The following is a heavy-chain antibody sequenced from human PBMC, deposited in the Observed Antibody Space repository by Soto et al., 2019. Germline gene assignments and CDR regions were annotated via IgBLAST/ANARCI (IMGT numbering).Heavy chain of an antibody. CDR1: GGSISSITYY. Sequence: KTSETLSLTCAVSGGSISSITYYWGWIRQPPGKGLEWIGSIYESGSTYYNPSLKSRVTISVDTSKTQFSLRLSSVTAADTAVYYCARRITVPDNYFDLWGQGTLVTVSS. CDR3: ARRITVPDNYFDL. D-gene: IGHD4-17*01. V-gene: IGHV4-39*01. CDR2: IYESGST. J-gene: IGHJ4*02.